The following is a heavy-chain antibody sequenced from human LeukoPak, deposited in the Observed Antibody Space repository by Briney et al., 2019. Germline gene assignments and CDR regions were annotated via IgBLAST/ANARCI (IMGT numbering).Heavy chain of an antibody. D-gene: IGHD3-3*01. CDR2: INGNGGST. CDR3: ARNDFWSGFKGGDY. V-gene: IGHV3-20*04. J-gene: IGHJ4*02. CDR1: GFTFDNYG. Sequence: TGGSLRLSCAASGFTFDNYGMSWVRQVPGKGLEWVSSINGNGGSTAYADSVKGRFTISRDNAKNSLYLQMNSLRAEDTAFYYCARNDFWSGFKGGDYWGQGTLVTVSS.